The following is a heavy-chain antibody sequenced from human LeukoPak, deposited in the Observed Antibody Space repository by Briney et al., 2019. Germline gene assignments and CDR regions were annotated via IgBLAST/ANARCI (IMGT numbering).Heavy chain of an antibody. CDR1: GYTFTDYH. CDR3: ARGGHGHTQNDY. D-gene: IGHD5-24*01. CDR2: INPNTGGT. Sequence: ASVNVSCKASGYTFTDYHIHWVRQAPGQGLEWMGWINPNTGGTSYAQNFQGRVTMTRDTSITTSYMDLSSLLSDDTALYYCARGGHGHTQNDYWGQGTLVTVSS. V-gene: IGHV1-2*02. J-gene: IGHJ4*02.